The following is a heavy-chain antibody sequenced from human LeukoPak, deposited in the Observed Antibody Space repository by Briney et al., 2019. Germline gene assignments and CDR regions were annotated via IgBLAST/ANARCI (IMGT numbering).Heavy chain of an antibody. J-gene: IGHJ4*02. Sequence: ASVKVSCKASGGTFSSYAISWVRQAPGQGLEWMGRIIPILGIANYAQKFQGRVTMTTDTSTSTAYMELRSLRSDDTAVYYCARYFSTSLYYFDYWGQGTLVTVSS. CDR1: GGTFSSYA. D-gene: IGHD2-2*01. CDR2: IIPILGIA. CDR3: ARYFSTSLYYFDY. V-gene: IGHV1-69*04.